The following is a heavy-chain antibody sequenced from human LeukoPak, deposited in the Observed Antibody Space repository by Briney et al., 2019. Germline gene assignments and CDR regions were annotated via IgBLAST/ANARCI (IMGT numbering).Heavy chain of an antibody. D-gene: IGHD3-22*01. CDR1: GGCISSSSYY. CDR2: IYYSGST. Sequence: SETLSLTCTVSGGCISSSSYYWGWIRQPPGKGLEWIGSIYYSGSTYYNPSLKSRVTISVDTSKNQFSLKLSSVTAADTAVYYCASHPNYYDSSGLWGQGTLVTVSS. CDR3: ASHPNYYDSSGL. V-gene: IGHV4-39*01. J-gene: IGHJ4*02.